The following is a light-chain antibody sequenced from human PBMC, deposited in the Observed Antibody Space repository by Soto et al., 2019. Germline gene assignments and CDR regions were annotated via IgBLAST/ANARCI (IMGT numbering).Light chain of an antibody. CDR2: GAS. Sequence: IVLTQSPATLSLSPWERATLSCRASQSVSSNLAWYQQKPGQAPRLLIYGASTRATGFPARFSGSRSGTEFTLTISSLQSEDFAIYYCQHYDNWPITFGQGTRLEIK. CDR3: QHYDNWPIT. CDR1: QSVSSN. J-gene: IGKJ5*01. V-gene: IGKV3-15*01.